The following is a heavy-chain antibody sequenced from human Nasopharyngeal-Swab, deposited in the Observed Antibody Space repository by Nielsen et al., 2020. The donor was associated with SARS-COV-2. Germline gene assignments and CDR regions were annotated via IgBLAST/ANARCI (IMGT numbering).Heavy chain of an antibody. V-gene: IGHV7-4-1*02. J-gene: IGHJ4*02. Sequence: ASVKVSCKASGYTFTSYAMNWVRQAPGQGLEWMGWINTNTGNPTYAQGFTGRFVFSLDTSVSTAYLQISSLKAEDTAVYYCARDGISPLSYGDDPNDYWGQGTLVTVSS. CDR3: ARDGISPLSYGDDPNDY. D-gene: IGHD4-17*01. CDR1: GYTFTSYA. CDR2: INTNTGNP.